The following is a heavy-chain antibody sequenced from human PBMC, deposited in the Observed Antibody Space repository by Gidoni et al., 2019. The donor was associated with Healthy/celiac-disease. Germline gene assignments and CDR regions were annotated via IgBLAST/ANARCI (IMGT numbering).Heavy chain of an antibody. CDR2: IYYSGST. D-gene: IGHD3-22*01. J-gene: IGHJ2*01. CDR3: ARTRYYYDSSGYQGWYFDL. V-gene: IGHV4-30-4*01. Sequence: QVQLQESGPGLVKPSQTLPLTCTVSGGSTSSGDYYWSWIRQPPGKGLEWIGYIYYSGSTYYNPSLKSQVTISVDTSKNQFSLKLSSVTAADTAVYYCARTRYYYDSSGYQGWYFDLWGRGTLVTVSS. CDR1: GGSTSSGDYY.